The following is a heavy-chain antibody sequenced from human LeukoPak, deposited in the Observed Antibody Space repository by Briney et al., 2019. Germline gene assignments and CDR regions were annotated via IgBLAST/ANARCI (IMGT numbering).Heavy chain of an antibody. CDR1: GFTFSDYY. D-gene: IGHD5-12*01. CDR2: ISSSGSTI. V-gene: IGHV3-11*04. Sequence: GGSLRLSCAASGFTFSDYYMSWIRQAPGKGLEWVSYISSSGSTIYYADSVKGRFTISRDNAKNSLYLQMNSLRAEDTAVYYCAREVPNRLLPDIGPAQDYWGQGTLVTVSS. J-gene: IGHJ4*02. CDR3: AREVPNRLLPDIGPAQDY.